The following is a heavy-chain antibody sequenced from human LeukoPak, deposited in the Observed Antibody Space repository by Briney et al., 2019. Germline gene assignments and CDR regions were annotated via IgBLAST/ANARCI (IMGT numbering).Heavy chain of an antibody. CDR3: ARPSDSYCSSTGCPEVMDV. Sequence: SETLSLTCAVYGGSFSGYYWSWIRQPPGKGLEWIGEINHSGSTNYNPSLKSRVTISVDTSKNQFSLKLSSVTAADTAVYYCARPSDSYCSSTGCPEVMDVWGKGTTVTVSS. CDR1: GGSFSGYY. J-gene: IGHJ6*04. D-gene: IGHD2-2*01. CDR2: INHSGST. V-gene: IGHV4-34*01.